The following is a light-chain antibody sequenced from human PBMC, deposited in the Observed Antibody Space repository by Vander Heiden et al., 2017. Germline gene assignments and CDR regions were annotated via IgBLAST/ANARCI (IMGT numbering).Light chain of an antibody. V-gene: IGLV2-8*01. J-gene: IGLJ3*02. CDR2: EVN. Sequence: LTQPPPASGSLGQSVTISCTGTGSDVGTYHYVSCYQQHPGKAPKLMIYEVNKRPSGFPDRFSGSKSGNTASLTVSGLQAEDEADYYCTSYTGSSNFWVFGGGTKLTVL. CDR1: GSDVGTYHY. CDR3: TSYTGSSNFWV.